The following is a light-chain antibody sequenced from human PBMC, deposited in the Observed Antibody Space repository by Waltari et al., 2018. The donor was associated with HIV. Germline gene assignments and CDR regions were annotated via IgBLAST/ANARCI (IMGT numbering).Light chain of an antibody. CDR3: AVLDDTLGGGV. CDR1: TANIGATF. V-gene: IGLV1-47*01. CDR2: RDN. J-gene: IGLJ2*01. Sequence: QSVLTQPPSASGTPGQKVTISCSGGTANIGATFVLWFQQFPGPAPKLLIYRDNLRHSGVPARFSGSKSGTSASLTISGLRSDDEAHYFCAVLDDTLGGGVFGGGTKLTVL.